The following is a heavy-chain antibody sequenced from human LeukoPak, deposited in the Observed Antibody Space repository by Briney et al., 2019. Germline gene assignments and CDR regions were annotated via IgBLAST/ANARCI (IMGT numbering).Heavy chain of an antibody. D-gene: IGHD6-6*01. J-gene: IGHJ4*02. Sequence: SETLPLTCSVSDGSMNAYYWTWIRQPPGKGLGWIGHIFFTGYTKCNPSLRSRVTISLDTSKNQFSLRLTSVTAADTAVYYCAGHIGGSSRLDSWGPGTLVFVSS. CDR3: AGHIGGSSRLDS. V-gene: IGHV4-59*08. CDR2: IFFTGYT. CDR1: DGSMNAYY.